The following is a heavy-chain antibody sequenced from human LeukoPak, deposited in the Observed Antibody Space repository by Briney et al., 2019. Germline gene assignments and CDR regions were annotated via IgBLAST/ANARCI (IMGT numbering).Heavy chain of an antibody. J-gene: IGHJ4*02. CDR1: GGSISSSSYY. CDR2: IYYSGST. Sequence: MSSETLSLTCTVSGGSISSSSYYWGWIRQPPGKGLEWIGSIYYSGSTYYNPSLKSRVTISVDTSKNQFSLKLSSVSAADTAVYYCARSFGDYWYWGQGILVTVSS. V-gene: IGHV4-39*07. D-gene: IGHD3-16*01. CDR3: ARSFGDYWY.